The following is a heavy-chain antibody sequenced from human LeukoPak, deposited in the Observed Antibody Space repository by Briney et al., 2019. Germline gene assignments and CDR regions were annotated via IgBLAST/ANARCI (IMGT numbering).Heavy chain of an antibody. CDR1: GFTFSSYA. Sequence: GGSLRLSCAASGFTFSSYAMSWVRQAPGKGLEWVSAISGSGGGTYYADSVKGRFTISRDNSKNTLYLQMNSLRAEDTAVYYCAKADVVRYFDWLLYPFDYWGQGTLVTVSS. CDR2: ISGSGGGT. J-gene: IGHJ4*02. D-gene: IGHD3-9*01. V-gene: IGHV3-23*01. CDR3: AKADVVRYFDWLLYPFDY.